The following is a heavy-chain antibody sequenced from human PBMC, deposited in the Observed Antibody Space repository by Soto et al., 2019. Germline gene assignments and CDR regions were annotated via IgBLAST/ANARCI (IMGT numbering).Heavy chain of an antibody. V-gene: IGHV3-30*03. CDR3: ARSPQPTRGIHWYFDL. CDR1: GFTFNTYG. CDR2: ISSDEINK. J-gene: IGHJ2*01. D-gene: IGHD1-26*01. Sequence: QVQLLESGGGVVQPGRSLGLSCAASGFTFNTYGMHCVRQAPGKGLEWVSAISSDEINKYYLDSVNGRFTISRDNSKNTLYVQINSLISEDTALYYCARSPQPTRGIHWYFDLWVRGSLVTV.